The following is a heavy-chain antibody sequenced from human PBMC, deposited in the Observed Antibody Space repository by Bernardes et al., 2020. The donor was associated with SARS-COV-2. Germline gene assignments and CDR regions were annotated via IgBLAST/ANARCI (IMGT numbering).Heavy chain of an antibody. J-gene: IGHJ6*02. CDR3: ARVASYYYGMDV. V-gene: IGHV3-33*01. Sequence: GGSLRPSCAASGFTLSSYGMHWVRQAPGKGLGWGGVIWYDGSNKYYADSVKGRFTISRDNSKNTLYLQMNSLRAEDMAVYYCARVASYYYGMDVWGQGTTVTVSS. CDR2: IWYDGSNK. D-gene: IGHD3-3*02. CDR1: GFTLSSYG.